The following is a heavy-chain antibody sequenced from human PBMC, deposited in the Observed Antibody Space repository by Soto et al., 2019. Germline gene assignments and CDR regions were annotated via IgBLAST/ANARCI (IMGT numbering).Heavy chain of an antibody. D-gene: IGHD6-19*01. CDR2: IYPGDSDT. CDR3: GRVAETYYYYGMDV. J-gene: IGHJ6*02. V-gene: IGHV5-51*03. Sequence: GESLKVSCKGSGYSFTSYWSGWVRQIPGKGLEWMGIIYPGDSDTRYSPSFQGQVTISADKSISTAYLQWSSLKASDTAMYYCGRVAETYYYYGMDVWGQGTTVTVSS. CDR1: GYSFTSYW.